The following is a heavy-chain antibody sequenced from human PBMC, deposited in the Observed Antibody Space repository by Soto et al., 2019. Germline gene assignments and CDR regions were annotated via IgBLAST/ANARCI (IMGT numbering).Heavy chain of an antibody. CDR1: GFNFSSSG. V-gene: IGHV3-30*18. CDR2: MSVDGTNK. J-gene: IGHJ6*02. D-gene: IGHD6-13*01. Sequence: QVQLVESGGGVVQPGRSLRLSCEASGFNFSSSGIHWVRQAPGKGLEWVAVMSVDGTNKYYADSVKGRFSISRDNSKNTLYLQMNSLRPEDTAVYYCAKELNSRSTWAGYSYYSGMDVWGQGTTVTVSS. CDR3: AKELNSRSTWAGYSYYSGMDV.